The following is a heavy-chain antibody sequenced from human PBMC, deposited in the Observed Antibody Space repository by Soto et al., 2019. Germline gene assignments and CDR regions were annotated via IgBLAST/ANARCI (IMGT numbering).Heavy chain of an antibody. CDR1: GYSISSGYY. V-gene: IGHV4-38-2*01. CDR3: APMAVSHGTFDP. CDR2: VYHSGST. Sequence: SETLSLTCAVSGYSISSGYYWGWMRQPPGKGLEWIGRVYHSGSTYYNPSLKSRVTISVDTSKNQFSLKLSSVTGADTAVYYGAPMAVSHGTFDPCGQGTLVTVS. D-gene: IGHD1-26*01. J-gene: IGHJ5*02.